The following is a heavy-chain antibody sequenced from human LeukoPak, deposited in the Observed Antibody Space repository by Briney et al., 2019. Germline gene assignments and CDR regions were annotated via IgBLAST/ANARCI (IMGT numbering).Heavy chain of an antibody. V-gene: IGHV4-34*01. CDR1: NGSFSDYY. J-gene: IGHJ4*02. CDR2: INHSGST. D-gene: IGHD5-18*01. Sequence: PSETLSLTCAVYNGSFSDYYWSWIRQPPGKGLEWIGEINHSGSTNYNPSLKSRVTISVDTTKNQFSLKLSSVTAADTAVYYCARVGAIGYSYGPFDYWGQGTLVTVSS. CDR3: ARVGAIGYSYGPFDY.